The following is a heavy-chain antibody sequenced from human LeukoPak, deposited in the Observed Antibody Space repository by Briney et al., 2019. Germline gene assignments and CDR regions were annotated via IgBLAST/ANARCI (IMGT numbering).Heavy chain of an antibody. Sequence: GGSLRLSCAASGFTFTTYSMSWVRQAPGKGLEWVSAINNSGDSTYYADSVKGRFTISRDNTKNSLYLQMNSLRAEDTAVYYCAELGITMIGGVWGKGTTVTISS. V-gene: IGHV3-23*01. CDR3: AELGITMIGGV. D-gene: IGHD3-10*02. CDR2: INNSGDST. J-gene: IGHJ6*04. CDR1: GFTFTTYS.